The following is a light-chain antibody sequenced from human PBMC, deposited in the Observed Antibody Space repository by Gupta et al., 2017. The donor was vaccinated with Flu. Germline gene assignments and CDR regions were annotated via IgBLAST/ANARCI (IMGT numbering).Light chain of an antibody. V-gene: IGLV1-51*01. CDR2: DDS. CDR3: RSSNSMQTVGG. J-gene: IGLJ3*02. CDR1: SSVGGNYY. Sequence: NATTCTATSSSVGGNYYVSWYHQHPGTTPKLILCDDSRRPGGIPDRFSGSKSGTTASLSTTGLQAEDEAVYYCRSSNSMQTVGGFGGGTQLTVL.